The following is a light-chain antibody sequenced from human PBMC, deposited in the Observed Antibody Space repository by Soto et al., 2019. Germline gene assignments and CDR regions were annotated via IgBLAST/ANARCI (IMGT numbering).Light chain of an antibody. J-gene: IGKJ1*01. CDR2: KAS. Sequence: DIQMTQSPSPLSASLGDRVTITCRASQSISSWLAWYQQKPGKAPKLLIYKASSLESGVPSRFSGSGSGTEFTLTISSLQPDDFATYYCQQYNSYWTFGQGTKVDIK. V-gene: IGKV1-5*03. CDR1: QSISSW. CDR3: QQYNSYWT.